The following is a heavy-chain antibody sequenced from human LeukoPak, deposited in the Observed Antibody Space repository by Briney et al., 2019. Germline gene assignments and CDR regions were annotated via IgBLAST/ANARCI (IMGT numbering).Heavy chain of an antibody. D-gene: IGHD3-22*01. CDR1: GGSFSGYY. CDR2: INHSGST. Sequence: PSETLSLTCAVYGGSFSGYYWSWIRQPPGKGLEWIGEINHSGSTNYNPSLKSRVTISVDTSKNQFSLKLSSVTAADTAVYYCARRNILQYYYDSSGYQKAFDYWGQGTLVTVSS. CDR3: ARRNILQYYYDSSGYQKAFDY. V-gene: IGHV4-34*01. J-gene: IGHJ4*02.